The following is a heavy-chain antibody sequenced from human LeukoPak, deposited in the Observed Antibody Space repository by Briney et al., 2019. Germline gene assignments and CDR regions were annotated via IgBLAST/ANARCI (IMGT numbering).Heavy chain of an antibody. CDR3: AKDRGSSYALYFDY. D-gene: IGHD2-2*01. CDR1: GFTFSFFA. V-gene: IGHV3-30-3*01. Sequence: HAGGSLRLSCAASGFTFSFFAMHWVRQAPGKGLEWVAVISFDGSNKYYADSVKGRFTISRDNSKNTLYLQMNSLRAEDTAVYYCAKDRGSSYALYFDYWGQGTLVTVSS. CDR2: ISFDGSNK. J-gene: IGHJ4*02.